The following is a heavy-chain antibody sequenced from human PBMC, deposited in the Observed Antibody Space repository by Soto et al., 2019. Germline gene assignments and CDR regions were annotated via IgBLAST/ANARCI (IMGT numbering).Heavy chain of an antibody. J-gene: IGHJ4*02. Sequence: EVQLVESGGGLIQPGGSLRLSCAASGFTVSRNYMTRVRRAPGKGLEWVSIIYGGGNTYYADSVKGRFTISRDNSKNTLYLQMTSLRAEDTAVYYCASSEKGGTDCCPFDHWGQGALVTVSS. CDR3: ASSEKGGTDCCPFDH. V-gene: IGHV3-53*01. CDR1: GFTVSRNY. D-gene: IGHD2-21*02. CDR2: IYGGGNT.